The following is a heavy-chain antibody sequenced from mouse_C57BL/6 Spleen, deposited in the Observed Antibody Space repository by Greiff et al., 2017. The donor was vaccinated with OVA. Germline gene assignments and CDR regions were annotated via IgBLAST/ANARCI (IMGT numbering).Heavy chain of an antibody. D-gene: IGHD1-1*01. CDR3: ARDYYGSSYDGFDY. V-gene: IGHV5-17*01. J-gene: IGHJ2*01. Sequence: EVKVVESGGGLVKPGGSLKLSCAASGFTFSDYGMHWVRQAPEKGLEWVAYISSGSSTIYYADTVKGRFTISRDNAKNTLFLQMTSLRSEDTAMYYCARDYYGSSYDGFDYWGQGTTLTVSS. CDR1: GFTFSDYG. CDR2: ISSGSSTI.